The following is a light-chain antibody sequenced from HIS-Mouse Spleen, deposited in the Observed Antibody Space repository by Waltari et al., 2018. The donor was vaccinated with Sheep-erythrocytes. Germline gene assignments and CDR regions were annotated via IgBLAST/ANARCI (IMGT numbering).Light chain of an antibody. CDR2: EDN. CDR1: RGRIDRKH. CDR3: QSYDSSNHGV. Sequence: NFMLTQPHSVSEPPGQTVNIPSTRSRGRIDRKHVQRLQQRPARAPTTVIYEDNQRPSGVPYRFSGSIDSSSNSASLTISGLKTEDEADYYCQSYDSSNHGVFGGGTKLTVL. V-gene: IGLV6-57*04. J-gene: IGLJ3*02.